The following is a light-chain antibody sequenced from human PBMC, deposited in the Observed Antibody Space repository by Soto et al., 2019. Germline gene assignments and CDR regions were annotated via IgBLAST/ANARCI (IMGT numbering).Light chain of an antibody. Sequence: QSALTQPASVSGSPGQSITTSCTGTSSDVGGYNYVSWYQQHPGKAPKLMIYDVSNRTSGVSNRFSGSKSGNTASLTISGLQAEDEADYYCSSYTSSSTLVVFGGGTKLTVL. CDR1: SSDVGGYNY. CDR2: DVS. CDR3: SSYTSSSTLVV. J-gene: IGLJ2*01. V-gene: IGLV2-14*01.